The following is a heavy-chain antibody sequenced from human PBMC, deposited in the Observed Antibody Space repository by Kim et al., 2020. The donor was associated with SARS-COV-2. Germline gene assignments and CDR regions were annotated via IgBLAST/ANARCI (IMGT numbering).Heavy chain of an antibody. V-gene: IGHV3-7*03. Sequence: EKYYVDSGKGRFTISRDNAKNSLYLQMNSLRAEDTAVYYCARVKVGAFDYWGQGTLVTVSS. J-gene: IGHJ4*02. D-gene: IGHD1-26*01. CDR2: EK. CDR3: ARVKVGAFDY.